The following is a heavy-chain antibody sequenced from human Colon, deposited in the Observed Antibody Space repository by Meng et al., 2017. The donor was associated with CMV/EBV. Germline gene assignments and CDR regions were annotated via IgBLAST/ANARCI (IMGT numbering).Heavy chain of an antibody. CDR2: VDPHSGDT. J-gene: IGHJ2*01. D-gene: IGHD7-27*01. V-gene: IGHV1-2*06. CDR1: GYPFGGYY. CDR3: ARGNWGSRYFDL. Sequence: EVSCPTSGYPFGGYYVHWVRQAPGQGLEWVGRVDPHSGDTKKFQDRVTMTTDTSISTAYMELSSLTSDDTAVYYCARGNWGSRYFDLWGRGTLVTVSS.